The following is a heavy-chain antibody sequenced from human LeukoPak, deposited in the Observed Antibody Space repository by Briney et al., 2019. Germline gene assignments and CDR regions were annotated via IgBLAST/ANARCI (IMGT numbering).Heavy chain of an antibody. Sequence: PGGSLRLSCAASGFTFSSYAMHWVRQAPGKGLEWVAVISYDGSNKYYADSVKGRFTISRDNSKNTLYLQMNSLRAEDTAVYYCARGPYREYYYYGMDVWGQGTTVTVSS. D-gene: IGHD4-11*01. V-gene: IGHV3-30*04. CDR2: ISYDGSNK. CDR3: ARGPYREYYYYGMDV. J-gene: IGHJ6*02. CDR1: GFTFSSYA.